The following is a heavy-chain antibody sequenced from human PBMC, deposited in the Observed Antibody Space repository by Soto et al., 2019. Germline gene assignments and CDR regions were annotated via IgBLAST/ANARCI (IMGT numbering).Heavy chain of an antibody. Sequence: SVKVSCKASGGTFSSYTISWVRQAPGQGLEWMGRIIPILGIANYAQKFQGRVTITADKSTSTAYMELSSLRSEDTAVYYRARAYGSGSYYYYYYGMDVWGQGTTVTVSS. CDR3: ARAYGSGSYYYYYYGMDV. CDR2: IIPILGIA. D-gene: IGHD3-10*01. CDR1: GGTFSSYT. V-gene: IGHV1-69*02. J-gene: IGHJ6*02.